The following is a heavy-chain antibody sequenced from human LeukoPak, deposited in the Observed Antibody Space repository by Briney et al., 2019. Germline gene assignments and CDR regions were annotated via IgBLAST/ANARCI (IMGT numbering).Heavy chain of an antibody. CDR2: IYYSGTT. CDR3: ARVESAAGLDY. CDR1: GGSFSGYY. V-gene: IGHV4-59*01. J-gene: IGHJ4*02. Sequence: PSETLSLTCAVYGGSFSGYYWSWIRQPPGKGLEWIGYIYYSGTTNYNPSLRSRVTISVDTSKNQFSLKLSSVTAAGTAVYYCARVESAAGLDYWGQGTLVTVSS. D-gene: IGHD1-14*01.